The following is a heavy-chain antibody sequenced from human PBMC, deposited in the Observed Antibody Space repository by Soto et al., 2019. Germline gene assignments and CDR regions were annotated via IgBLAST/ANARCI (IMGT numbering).Heavy chain of an antibody. V-gene: IGHV3-30*03. J-gene: IGHJ4*02. Sequence: GGCLGLACAASGFTLYNYDMDWVRQAPGKGLEWMALILHDGSAEYYADSVKGRFTISRDNSKNTLYLQMNSLRPEDTAVYYCSRGTYYPQSSGLHADYWGPGTVVTVSS. CDR3: SRGTYYPQSSGLHADY. CDR2: ILHDGSAE. D-gene: IGHD3-22*01. CDR1: GFTLYNYD.